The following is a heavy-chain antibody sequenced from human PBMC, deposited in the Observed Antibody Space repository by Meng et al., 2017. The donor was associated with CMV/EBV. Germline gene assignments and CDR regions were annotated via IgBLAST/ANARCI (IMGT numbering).Heavy chain of an antibody. CDR2: IAHDGSAK. V-gene: IGHV3-30*02. CDR1: VFLSRSSA. D-gene: IGHD2-8*01. CDR3: AKDLYYSFNY. J-gene: IGHJ4*02. Sequence: VGAVGVVRHPGGAVGFSCAACVFLSRSSAIDWDCKPPGRGLEWVSLIAHDGSAKTYTDSVKGRFTISRDDSENTVYLEMNSLRVEDTAVYYCAKDLYYSFNYWGQGTLVTISS.